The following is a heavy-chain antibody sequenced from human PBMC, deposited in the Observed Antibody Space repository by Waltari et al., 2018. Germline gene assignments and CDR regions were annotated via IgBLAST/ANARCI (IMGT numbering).Heavy chain of an antibody. CDR2: YTPISGNT. Sequence: QVQLVQSGAAVKKPGASVQVSCKASGYTFTSYDINWARQATGQGLEWMGWYTPISGNTVMALKFVGRVTMTRSTSIRTAYMERSSLRSENTAVYYCARLPTTVTRGVSYWGQGTLVTVSS. CDR1: GYTFTSYD. D-gene: IGHD4-17*01. CDR3: ARLPTTVTRGVSY. V-gene: IGHV1-8*01. J-gene: IGHJ4*02.